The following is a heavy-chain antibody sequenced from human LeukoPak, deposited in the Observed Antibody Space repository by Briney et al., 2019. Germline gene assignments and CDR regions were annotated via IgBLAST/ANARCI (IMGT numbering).Heavy chain of an antibody. CDR3: ASLPSWEWLLYADDY. V-gene: IGHV4-39*01. Sequence: TSETLSLTCTVSGGSISSSSYYWGWIRQPPGKGLEWIGSIYYSGSTYYNPSLKSRVTISVDTSKNQFSLKLSSVTAADTAVYYCASLPSWEWLLYADDYWGQGTLVTVSS. D-gene: IGHD3-3*01. CDR2: IYYSGST. CDR1: GGSISSSSYY. J-gene: IGHJ4*02.